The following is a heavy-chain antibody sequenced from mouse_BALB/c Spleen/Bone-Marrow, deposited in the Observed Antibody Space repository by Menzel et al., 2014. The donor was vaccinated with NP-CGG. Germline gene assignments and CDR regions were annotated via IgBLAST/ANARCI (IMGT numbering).Heavy chain of an antibody. J-gene: IGHJ4*01. Sequence: VQLKESGPELVKPGTSMKISCKASGYSITGYTMNWVKQSPGKNLEWIGLINPYNGGTSYNLKFKDKATLTVDKSSSTAYMELLSLTSEDSAVYYCARASAMDYWGQGTSVTVSS. V-gene: IGHV1-18*01. CDR1: GYSITGYT. CDR3: ARASAMDY. CDR2: INPYNGGT.